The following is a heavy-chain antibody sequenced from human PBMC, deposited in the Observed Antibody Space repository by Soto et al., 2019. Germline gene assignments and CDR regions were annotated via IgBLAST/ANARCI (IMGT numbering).Heavy chain of an antibody. V-gene: IGHV3-23*01. Sequence: GGSLRLSCAASGFSFSIYAMSWVCQAPGKGLEWVSGISGSGSSTYYADSVKGRFTISRDNSKKSLYLQVNTLRAEDTAVYYCAKCLQYCSGGRCYGYFDYWGQGTLVTAPQ. CDR1: GFSFSIYA. CDR3: AKCLQYCSGGRCYGYFDY. J-gene: IGHJ4*02. CDR2: ISGSGSST. D-gene: IGHD2-15*01.